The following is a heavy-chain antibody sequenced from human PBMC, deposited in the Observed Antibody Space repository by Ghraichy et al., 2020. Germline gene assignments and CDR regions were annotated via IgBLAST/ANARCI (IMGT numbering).Heavy chain of an antibody. CDR3: ARRPREEHIAVAGRPFDY. D-gene: IGHD6-19*01. J-gene: IGHJ4*02. CDR1: GGSFSGYY. CDR2: INHSGST. Sequence: SETLSLTCAVYGGSFSGYYWSWIRQPPGKGLEWIGEINHSGSTNYNPSLKSRVTISVDTSKNQFSLKLSSVTAADTAVYYCARRPREEHIAVAGRPFDYWGQGTLVTVSS. V-gene: IGHV4-34*01.